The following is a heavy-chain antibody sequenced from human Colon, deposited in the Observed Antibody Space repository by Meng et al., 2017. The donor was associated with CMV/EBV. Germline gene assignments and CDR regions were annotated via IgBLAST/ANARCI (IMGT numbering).Heavy chain of an antibody. CDR1: GGSIRSYY. J-gene: IGHJ4*02. CDR2: IHHSGST. CDR3: ARYYSDASAFYWGHFDY. V-gene: IGHV4-59*01. D-gene: IGHD3-10*01. Sequence: SETLSLTCTVSGGSIRSYYWSWIRQPPGKGLDWIGNIHHSGSTSYNPSLKSRVTISSDMSDNQSSLRLTSVTAADTAVYYCARYYSDASAFYWGHFDYWGPGTLVTVSS.